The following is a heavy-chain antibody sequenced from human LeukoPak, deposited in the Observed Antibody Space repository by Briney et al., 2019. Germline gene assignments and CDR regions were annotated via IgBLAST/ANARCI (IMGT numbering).Heavy chain of an antibody. CDR1: GGTFSSHA. D-gene: IGHD3-22*01. CDR2: IIPIFGTA. CDR3: ARGRARVYDSSGYPDY. V-gene: IGHV1-69*01. J-gene: IGHJ4*02. Sequence: VASVKVSCKASGGTFSSHAISWVRQAPGQGLEWMGGIIPIFGTANYAQKFQGRVTITADESTSTAYMELSSLRSEDTAVYYCARGRARVYDSSGYPDYWGQGTLVTVSS.